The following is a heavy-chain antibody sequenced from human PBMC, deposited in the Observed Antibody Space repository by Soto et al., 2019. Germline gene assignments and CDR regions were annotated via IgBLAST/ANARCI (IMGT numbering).Heavy chain of an antibody. J-gene: IGHJ6*02. D-gene: IGHD1-26*01. CDR1: GYTFTSYA. V-gene: IGHV1-3*01. Sequence: QVQLVQAGAEVKKPGASVKVSCKDSGYTFTSYAMHWVRQAPGQRLEWMGWINAGNGNTKYSQKFQGRVTITRDTSARTAYMELSSLRSEDTAVYYCARERLQWERLFLHYYGMDVLGQGTTVPGSS. CDR3: ARERLQWERLFLHYYGMDV. CDR2: INAGNGNT.